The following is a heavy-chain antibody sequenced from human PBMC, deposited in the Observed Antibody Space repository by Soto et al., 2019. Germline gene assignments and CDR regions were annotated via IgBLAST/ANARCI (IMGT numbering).Heavy chain of an antibody. CDR2: IYYSGST. Sequence: SETLSLTCTVSGGSISSSSYYWGWIRQPPGKRLEWIGSIYYSGSTNYNPSLKSRVTISVDTSKNQFSLKLSSVTAADTAVYYCARSSCSGGSCYDFMDFSGKGSSVIVSS. V-gene: IGHV4-39*07. J-gene: IGHJ6*03. D-gene: IGHD2-15*01. CDR1: GGSISSSSYY. CDR3: ARSSCSGGSCYDFMDF.